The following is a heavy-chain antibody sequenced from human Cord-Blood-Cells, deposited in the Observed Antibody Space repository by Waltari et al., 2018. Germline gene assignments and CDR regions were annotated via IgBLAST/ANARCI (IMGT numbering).Heavy chain of an antibody. CDR3: ARDHTGYFFDY. CDR2: ISSRSSYI. V-gene: IGHV3-21*01. Sequence: EVQLVESGGGLVKPGGSLRLSCAASGFTFSSYSMNWVRQTPGKGVELVSSISSRSSYIYYADSVKGRVTISRDNAKNSLYLQMNSLRAEDTAVYYWARDHTGYFFDYWGQGTLVTVSS. D-gene: IGHD7-27*01. CDR1: GFTFSSYS. J-gene: IGHJ4*02.